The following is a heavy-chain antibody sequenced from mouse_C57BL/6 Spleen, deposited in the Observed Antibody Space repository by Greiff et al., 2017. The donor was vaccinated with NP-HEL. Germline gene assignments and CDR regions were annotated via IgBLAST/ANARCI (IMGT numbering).Heavy chain of an antibody. CDR2: ISDGGSYT. J-gene: IGHJ2*01. Sequence: EVQLVESGGGLVKPGGSLKLSCAASGFTFSSYAMSWVRQTPEKRLEWVATISDGGSYTYYPDNVKGRFTISRDNAKNNLYLQMSQLKSEDTDMYYCARDRNDGYYVLDYWGQGTTVTVSS. V-gene: IGHV5-4*01. CDR1: GFTFSSYA. CDR3: ARDRNDGYYVLDY. D-gene: IGHD2-3*01.